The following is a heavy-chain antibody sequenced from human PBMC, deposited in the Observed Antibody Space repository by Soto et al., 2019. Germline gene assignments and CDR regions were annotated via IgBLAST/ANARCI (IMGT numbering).Heavy chain of an antibody. D-gene: IGHD6-19*01. J-gene: IGHJ3*02. Sequence: PGESLKISCKGSGYSFTSYWIGWVRQMPGKGLEWMGIIYPGDSDTRYSPSFQGQVTISADKSISTAYLQWSSLKASDTAMYYCATPYSSGWYGYDLAFDNWGQGTMVTVXS. CDR3: ATPYSSGWYGYDLAFDN. CDR2: IYPGDSDT. CDR1: GYSFTSYW. V-gene: IGHV5-51*01.